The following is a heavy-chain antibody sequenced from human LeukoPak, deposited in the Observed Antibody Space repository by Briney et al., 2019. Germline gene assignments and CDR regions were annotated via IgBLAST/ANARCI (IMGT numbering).Heavy chain of an antibody. D-gene: IGHD5-24*01. CDR2: IYYSGST. CDR1: GGPISSSSYY. CDR3: ARHWRDGYHFDC. Sequence: SETLSLTCTVSGGPISSSSYYWGWIRQPPGKGLEWIGSIYYSGSTYYNPSLKSRVTISVDTSNNQFSLKLSSVTAADTAVYYWARHWRDGYHFDCWGQGTLVTVSS. V-gene: IGHV4-39*01. J-gene: IGHJ4*02.